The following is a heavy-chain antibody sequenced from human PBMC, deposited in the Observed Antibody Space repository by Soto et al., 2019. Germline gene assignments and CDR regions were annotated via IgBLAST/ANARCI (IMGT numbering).Heavy chain of an antibody. CDR2: ILHTGGT. D-gene: IGHD3-10*01. CDR3: ARLQFGEGFDY. Sequence: SETLSLTCTVSGCSTSSDNYWSWIRQPPGKGLEWIGYILHTGGTQYNPSLKSRVSMSVDKSKNQFSLHLTSVTAADTAVYYCARLQFGEGFDYWGQGALVTVSS. V-gene: IGHV4-30-2*01. J-gene: IGHJ4*02. CDR1: GCSTSSDNY.